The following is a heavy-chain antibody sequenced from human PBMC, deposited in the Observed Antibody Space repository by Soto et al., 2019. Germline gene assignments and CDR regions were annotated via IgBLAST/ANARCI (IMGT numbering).Heavy chain of an antibody. Sequence: SETLSLTCTISGGSINTYYWSWIRQSPGKGLEWIGYIYDNGRTHYSPSLMSRVTISVDTSKKEVSLKLSSVTTADTAIYYCARGLGVAAADNWFDPWGQGTLVTVSS. CDR3: ARGLGVAAADNWFDP. CDR2: IYDNGRT. V-gene: IGHV4-59*01. J-gene: IGHJ5*02. D-gene: IGHD6-13*01. CDR1: GGSINTYY.